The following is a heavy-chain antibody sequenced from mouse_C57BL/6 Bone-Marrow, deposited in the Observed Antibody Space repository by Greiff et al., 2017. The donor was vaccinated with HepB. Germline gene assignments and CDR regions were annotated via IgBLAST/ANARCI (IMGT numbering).Heavy chain of an antibody. CDR2: ISNGGGST. V-gene: IGHV5-12*01. CDR3: ARHGEAMITTYFDV. CDR1: GFTFSDYY. Sequence: EVQVVESGGGLVQPGGSLKLSCAASGFTFSDYYMYWVRQTPEKRLEWVAYISNGGGSTYYPDTVKGRFTISRDNAKNTLYLQMSRLKSEDTAMYYCARHGEAMITTYFDVWGTGTTVTVSS. D-gene: IGHD2-4*01. J-gene: IGHJ1*03.